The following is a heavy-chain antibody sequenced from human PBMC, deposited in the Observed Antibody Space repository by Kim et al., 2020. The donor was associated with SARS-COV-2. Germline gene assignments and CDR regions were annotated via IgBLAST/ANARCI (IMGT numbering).Heavy chain of an antibody. CDR3: ARGGVYGGNSFPGGYFQH. D-gene: IGHD4-17*01. CDR1: GGSISSGGYY. J-gene: IGHJ1*01. Sequence: SETLSLTCTVSGGSISSGGYYWSWIRQHPEKGLEWIGYIYYSGSTYYNPSLKSRVTISVDTSKNQFSLKLSSVTVADTAVYYCARGGVYGGNSFPGGYFQHWGQGTLVTVSS. CDR2: IYYSGST. V-gene: IGHV4-31*03.